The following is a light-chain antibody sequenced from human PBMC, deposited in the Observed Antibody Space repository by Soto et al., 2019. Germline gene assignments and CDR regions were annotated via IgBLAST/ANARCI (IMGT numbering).Light chain of an antibody. J-gene: IGKJ5*01. CDR1: LSISTS. V-gene: IGKV1-39*01. CDR2: AAS. CDR3: QQSYGIPPFS. Sequence: DIQMTQSPSSLSASVGDRVTITCRASLSISTSLNWYQQKPGKAPKLLIYAASSLQSGVPSRFTGSGSGTDFTLTINNLQPEDFATYYCQQSYGIPPFSFGQGTRLEIK.